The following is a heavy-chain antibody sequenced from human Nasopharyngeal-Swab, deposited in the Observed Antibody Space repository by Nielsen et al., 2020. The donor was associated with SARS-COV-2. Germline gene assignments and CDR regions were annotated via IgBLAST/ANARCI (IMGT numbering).Heavy chain of an antibody. Sequence: GESLKISCAASGFTFSSYAMSWVRQAPGKGLEWVSAISGSGGSTYSADSVKGRFTISRDNSKNTLYLQMNSLRAEDTAVYYCAKALNYYDSSGYSLGHWGQGTLVTVSS. CDR3: AKALNYYDSSGYSLGH. CDR2: ISGSGGST. CDR1: GFTFSSYA. V-gene: IGHV3-23*01. D-gene: IGHD3-22*01. J-gene: IGHJ4*02.